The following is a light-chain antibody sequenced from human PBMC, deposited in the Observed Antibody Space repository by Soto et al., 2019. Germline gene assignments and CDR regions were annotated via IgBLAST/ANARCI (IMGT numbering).Light chain of an antibody. CDR2: LNSDGSH. V-gene: IGLV4-69*01. Sequence: QPVLTQSPSASASLGASVKLTCTLSSGHSSYAIAWHQQQPEKGPRYLMKLNSDGSHSEGDGIPDRFSVSSSGAERYLTISSLQSEDEADYYCQTGGTGVVFGGGTKLTVL. CDR1: SGHSSYA. J-gene: IGLJ2*01. CDR3: QTGGTGVV.